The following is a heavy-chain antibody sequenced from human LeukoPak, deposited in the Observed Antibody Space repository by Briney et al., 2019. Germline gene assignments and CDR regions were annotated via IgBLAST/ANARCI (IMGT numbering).Heavy chain of an antibody. J-gene: IGHJ6*02. V-gene: IGHV3-48*03. CDR1: GFTFSSYE. Sequence: GGSLRLSCAASGFTFSSYEMNWVRQAPGKGLEWVSYISSSGSTIYYADSVKGRFTISRDNAKNSLYLQMNSLRGEDKAVYYYSRGGYYYYGMDVWGQGTTVTVSS. D-gene: IGHD3-16*01. CDR3: SRGGYYYYGMDV. CDR2: ISSSGSTI.